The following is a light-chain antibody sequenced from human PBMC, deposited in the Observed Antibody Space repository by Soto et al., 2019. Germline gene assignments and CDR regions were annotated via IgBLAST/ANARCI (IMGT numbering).Light chain of an antibody. CDR1: QGISND. CDR2: AAS. CDR3: QKYNGDPFA. J-gene: IGKJ3*01. Sequence: DIQMTQSPSSLSASVGDRVTITCRASQGISNDLAWYQQKPGKVPKLLIYAASTLQSGVPSRFSGGGSGTDFTLAISSLQPEDVATYYCQKYNGDPFAFGPGTKVEIK. V-gene: IGKV1-27*01.